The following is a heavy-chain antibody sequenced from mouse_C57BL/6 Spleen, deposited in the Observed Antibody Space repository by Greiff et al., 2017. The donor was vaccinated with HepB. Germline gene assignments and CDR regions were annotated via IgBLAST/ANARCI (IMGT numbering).Heavy chain of an antibody. D-gene: IGHD4-1*01. CDR1: GYAFSSSW. Sequence: QVQLKQSGPELVKPGASVKISCKASGYAFSSSWMNWVKQRPGKGLEWIGRIYPGDGDTNYNGKFKGKATLTADKSSSTAYMQLSSLTSEDSAVYICARDGTGAMDYWGQGTSVTVSS. CDR3: ARDGTGAMDY. V-gene: IGHV1-82*01. CDR2: IYPGDGDT. J-gene: IGHJ4*01.